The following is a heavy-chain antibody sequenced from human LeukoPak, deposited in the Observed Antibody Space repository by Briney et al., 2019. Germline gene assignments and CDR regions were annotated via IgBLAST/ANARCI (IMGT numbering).Heavy chain of an antibody. CDR3: ARDLGGLGNY. J-gene: IGHJ4*02. CDR2: IWSDGSNQ. Sequence: PGGSLRLSCAASGFTFSTFAMHWVRQAPGKGLEWVAVIWSDGSNQYYADSVRGRFTISRDNSKNTLYLHMNNLRAEDTAVYYCARDLGGLGNYWSQGTLVTVSS. D-gene: IGHD7-27*01. CDR1: GFTFSTFA. V-gene: IGHV3-33*01.